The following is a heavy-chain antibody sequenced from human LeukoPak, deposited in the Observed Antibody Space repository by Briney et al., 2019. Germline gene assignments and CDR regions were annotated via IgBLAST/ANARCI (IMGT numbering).Heavy chain of an antibody. CDR2: IKQDGSEK. D-gene: IGHD3-22*01. V-gene: IGHV3-7*01. J-gene: IGHJ6*03. CDR3: ARGLKYYYDSSGHINYYYYYYMDV. CDR1: GFTFSSYE. Sequence: GGSLRLSCAASGFTFSSYEMNWVRQAPGKGLEWVANIKQDGSEKYYVDSVKGRFTISRDNAKNSLYLQMNSLRAEDTAVYYCARGLKYYYDSSGHINYYYYYYMDVWGKGTTVTVSS.